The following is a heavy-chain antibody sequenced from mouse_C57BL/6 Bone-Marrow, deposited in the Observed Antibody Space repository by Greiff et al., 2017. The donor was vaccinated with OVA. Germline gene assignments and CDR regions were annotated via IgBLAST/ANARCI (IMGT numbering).Heavy chain of an antibody. V-gene: IGHV5-9-1*02. J-gene: IGHJ4*01. Sequence: DVMLVESGEGLVKPGGSLKLSCAASGFTFSSYAMSWVRQTPEKRLEWVAYISSGGDYLYYADTVKGRFTISRDNARNTLYLQMSSLKSEDTAMYYCTRDGYYAMDYWGQGTSVTVSS. CDR1: GFTFSSYA. CDR3: TRDGYYAMDY. CDR2: ISSGGDYL. D-gene: IGHD2-3*01.